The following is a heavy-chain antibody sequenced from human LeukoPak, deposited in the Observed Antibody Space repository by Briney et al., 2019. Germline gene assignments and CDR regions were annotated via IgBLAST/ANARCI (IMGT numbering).Heavy chain of an antibody. CDR2: ISSSSSYT. J-gene: IGHJ4*02. CDR1: GXTFSDYY. Sequence: GGSLRLSCAASGXTFSDYYVSWIRQAPGKGLEWVSYISSSSSYTNYADSVKGRFTISRDNAKNSLYLQMNSLRAEDTAVYYCARDFREDSSSWYVGNYWGQGTLVTVSS. V-gene: IGHV3-11*05. CDR3: ARDFREDSSSWYVGNY. D-gene: IGHD6-13*01.